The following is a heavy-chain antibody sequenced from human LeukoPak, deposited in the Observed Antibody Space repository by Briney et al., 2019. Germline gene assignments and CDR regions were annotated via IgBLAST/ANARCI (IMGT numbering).Heavy chain of an antibody. CDR3: TTYSRGASDY. CDR1: GFTVSSNY. CDR2: VKSKTDGGTI. D-gene: IGHD1-26*01. V-gene: IGHV3-15*01. Sequence: GGSLRLSCAASGFTVSSNYMSWVRQAPGKGLEWVARVKSKTDGGTIDYAAPVKGRFTISRDDSENTLYLQMNSLSTEDTALYYCTTYSRGASDYWGQGTLVTVSS. J-gene: IGHJ4*02.